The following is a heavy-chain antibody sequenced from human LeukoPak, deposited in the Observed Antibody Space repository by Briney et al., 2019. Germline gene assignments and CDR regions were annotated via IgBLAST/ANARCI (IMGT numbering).Heavy chain of an antibody. CDR1: GGSFSGYY. J-gene: IGHJ6*03. D-gene: IGHD3-10*01. CDR2: INHSGST. Sequence: SETLSLTCAVYGGSFSGYYWSWIRQPPGKGLEWIGEINHSGSTNYNPSLKSRVTISVDTSKNQFSLKLSSVTAADTAVYYCARVLVWVGERYYMDVWGKGATVTISS. V-gene: IGHV4-34*01. CDR3: ARVLVWVGERYYMDV.